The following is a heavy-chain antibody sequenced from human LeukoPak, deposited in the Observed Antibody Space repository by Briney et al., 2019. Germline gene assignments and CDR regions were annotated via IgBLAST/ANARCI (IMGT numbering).Heavy chain of an antibody. Sequence: PSETLSLTCTVSGGSISSGGYYWGWIRQHPGKGLEWSGYIYYSGSTYYNPSLKSRVTISVDTSKNQCSLKLSSVTAADTAVYYCARARSEYSSSSYFDYWGQGTLVTVSS. CDR2: IYYSGST. CDR1: GGSISSGGYY. CDR3: ARARSEYSSSSYFDY. D-gene: IGHD6-6*01. J-gene: IGHJ4*02. V-gene: IGHV4-31*03.